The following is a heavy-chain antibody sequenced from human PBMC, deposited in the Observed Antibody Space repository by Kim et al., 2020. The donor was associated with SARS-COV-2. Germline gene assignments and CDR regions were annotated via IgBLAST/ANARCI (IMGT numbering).Heavy chain of an antibody. D-gene: IGHD6-19*01. CDR1: GGSFSGYY. CDR2: INHSGST. CDR3: ARGISAEAGATRD. Sequence: SETLSLTCAVYGGSFSGYYWSWIRQPPGKGLEWIGEINHSGSTNYNPSLKSRVTISVYTSKNQFSLKLSSVTAADTALYYCARGISAEAGATRDWGQGTLVTVSS. J-gene: IGHJ4*02. V-gene: IGHV4-34*01.